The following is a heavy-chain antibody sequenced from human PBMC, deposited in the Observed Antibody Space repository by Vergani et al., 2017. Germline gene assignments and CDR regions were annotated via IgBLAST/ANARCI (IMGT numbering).Heavy chain of an antibody. D-gene: IGHD1-1*01. Sequence: QVQLVESGGGEVQPGRSLSLSCSAAGFPFSDYGVHLVRQAPGKGLEWVSVISYDGNKKNYADSVKGRFTISRDNSKNTLYLEMNALRAEDTAVYYCARDFLTRVTTLDYYYMGVWGKGTTVTVSS. V-gene: IGHV3-30*03. J-gene: IGHJ6*03. CDR3: ARDFLTRVTTLDYYYMGV. CDR1: GFPFSDYG. CDR2: ISYDGNKK.